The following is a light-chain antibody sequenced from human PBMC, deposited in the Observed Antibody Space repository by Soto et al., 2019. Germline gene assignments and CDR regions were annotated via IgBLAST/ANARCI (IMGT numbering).Light chain of an antibody. CDR1: SSNIGAGYD. CDR3: QSYDSSLSGWV. CDR2: GNS. J-gene: IGLJ3*02. Sequence: QSVLTQPPSVSGAPGQRVTISCTGRSSNIGAGYDVHWYQQLPGTAPKLLIYGNSNRPSGVPDRLSGSKSGTSASLAITGLQAEDEAEYYCQSYDSSLSGWVFGGGTKLTVL. V-gene: IGLV1-40*01.